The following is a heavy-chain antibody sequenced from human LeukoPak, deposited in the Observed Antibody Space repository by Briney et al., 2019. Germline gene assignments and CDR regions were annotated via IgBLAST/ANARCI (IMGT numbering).Heavy chain of an antibody. J-gene: IGHJ4*02. CDR3: ARGADPYCSSTSCQYYFDY. CDR1: GRSFSGYY. Sequence: SETLSLTCAVYGRSFSGYYWSWIRQPPGKGLEWIGEINHSGSTNYNPSLKSRVTISVDTSKNQFSLKLSSVTAADTAVYYCARGADPYCSSTSCQYYFDYWGQGTLVTVSS. D-gene: IGHD2-2*01. CDR2: INHSGST. V-gene: IGHV4-34*01.